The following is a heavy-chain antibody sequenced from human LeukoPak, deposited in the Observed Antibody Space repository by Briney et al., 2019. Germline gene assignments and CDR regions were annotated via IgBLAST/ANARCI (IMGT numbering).Heavy chain of an antibody. Sequence: PGGSLRLSCAASGFTFSNCWMTWVRQAPGKGLEWVASITQDGSAKFYVDSVKGRFTISRDNAKNSPYLQMNSLRAEDTAVYYCAREWYDYGGDSEGYWGQGTLVTVSS. CDR2: ITQDGSAK. CDR3: AREWYDYGGDSEGY. V-gene: IGHV3-7*01. J-gene: IGHJ4*02. CDR1: GFTFSNCW. D-gene: IGHD4-23*01.